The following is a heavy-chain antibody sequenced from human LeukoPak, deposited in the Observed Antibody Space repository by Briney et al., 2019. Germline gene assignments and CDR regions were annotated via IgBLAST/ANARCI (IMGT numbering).Heavy chain of an antibody. CDR1: GGSISSYY. J-gene: IGHJ3*02. V-gene: IGHV4-59*01. CDR3: ARARNYYDSSGFYYEGDAFDI. Sequence: SETLSLTCTVSGGSISSYYWSWIRQPPGKGLEWIGYIYYSGSANYNPSLKSRVTISVDTSKNQFSLKLSSVTAADTAVYYCARARNYYDSSGFYYEGDAFDIWGQGTMVTVSS. D-gene: IGHD3-22*01. CDR2: IYYSGSA.